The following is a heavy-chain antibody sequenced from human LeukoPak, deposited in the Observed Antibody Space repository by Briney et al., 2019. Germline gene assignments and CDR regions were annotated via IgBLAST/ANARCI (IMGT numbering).Heavy chain of an antibody. CDR1: GFTFDDYA. Sequence: QPGGSLRLSCAASGFTFDDYAMHWVRQAPGKGLEWVSGISWNSGSIGYADSVKGRFTISRDNAKNSLYLQMNSLRAEDTALYYCAKGPYYDSSGVDYWGQGTLVTVSS. J-gene: IGHJ4*02. V-gene: IGHV3-9*01. CDR3: AKGPYYDSSGVDY. D-gene: IGHD3-22*01. CDR2: ISWNSGSI.